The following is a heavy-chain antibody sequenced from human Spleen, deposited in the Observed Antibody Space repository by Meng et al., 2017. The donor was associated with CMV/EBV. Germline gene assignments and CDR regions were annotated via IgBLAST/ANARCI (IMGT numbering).Heavy chain of an antibody. Sequence: FSSYAMHWVRQAPGKGLEWVAVISYDGSNKYYADSVKGRFTISRDNSKNTLYLQMNSLRAEDTAVYYCARDPGGYCSSTSCLSSHDYWGQGTLVTVSS. J-gene: IGHJ4*02. D-gene: IGHD2-2*03. CDR2: ISYDGSNK. V-gene: IGHV3-30-3*01. CDR3: ARDPGGYCSSTSCLSSHDY. CDR1: FSSYA.